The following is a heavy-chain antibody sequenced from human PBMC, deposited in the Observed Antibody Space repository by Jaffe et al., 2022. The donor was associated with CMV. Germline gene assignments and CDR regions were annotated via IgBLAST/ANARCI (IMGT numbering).Heavy chain of an antibody. Sequence: EVQMVESGGGLVQPGGSLRISCVVSGFSVNNNYMSWVRQAPGKGLEWVSGIYSDGITYYADSVKGRFAISRDKSKNTLFLQMNSLRAEDTAVYYCARDRREDIHWYFTLWGRGTLVTVSS. CDR3: ARDRREDIHWYFTL. D-gene: IGHD2-15*01. V-gene: IGHV3-66*01. CDR1: GFSVNNNY. J-gene: IGHJ2*01. CDR2: IYSDGIT.